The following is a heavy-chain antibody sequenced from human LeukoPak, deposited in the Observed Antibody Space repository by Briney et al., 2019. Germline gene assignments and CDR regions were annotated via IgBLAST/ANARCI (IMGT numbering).Heavy chain of an antibody. D-gene: IGHD4-17*01. CDR3: AREDYGDDGGDDAFDI. CDR2: IYHSGST. Sequence: PSETLSLTCTVSGYSISSGYYWGWIRQPPGKGLEWIGSIYHSGSTYYNPSLKSRVTISVDTSKNQFSLTLSSVTAADTAVYYCAREDYGDDGGDDAFDIWGQGTMVTVSS. CDR1: GYSISSGYY. J-gene: IGHJ3*02. V-gene: IGHV4-38-2*02.